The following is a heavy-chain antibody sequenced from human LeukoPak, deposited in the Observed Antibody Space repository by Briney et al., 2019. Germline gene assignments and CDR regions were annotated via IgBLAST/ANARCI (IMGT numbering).Heavy chain of an antibody. CDR3: ARARGYSYTTIDY. V-gene: IGHV1-2*02. J-gene: IGHJ4*02. D-gene: IGHD5-18*01. CDR2: INPNSGGT. CDR1: GYTFTGYY. Sequence: ASVKVSCKASGYTFTGYYMHWVRQAPGQGLEWMGWINPNSGGTNYAQKLQGRVTMTRGTSISTAYMELSRLRSDDTAVYYCARARGYSYTTIDYWGQGTLVTVSS.